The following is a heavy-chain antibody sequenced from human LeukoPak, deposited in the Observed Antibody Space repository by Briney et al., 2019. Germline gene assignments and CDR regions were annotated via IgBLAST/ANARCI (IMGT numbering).Heavy chain of an antibody. V-gene: IGHV5-51*01. CDR2: TYPGDSDT. CDR1: GYSFTSYW. J-gene: IGHJ6*03. D-gene: IGHD3-10*01. Sequence: GESLKISCKGSGYSFTSYWIGWVRQMPGKGLEWMGITYPGDSDTRYSLFFQGQVTISADKSISTAYLQWSSLKASDTAMYYCARNGISGYYYMDVWGKGTTVTVSS. CDR3: ARNGISGYYYMDV.